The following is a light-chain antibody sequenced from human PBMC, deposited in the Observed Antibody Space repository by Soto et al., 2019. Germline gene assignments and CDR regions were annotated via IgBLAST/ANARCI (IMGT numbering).Light chain of an antibody. V-gene: IGKV3-20*01. CDR3: QQYGSSPGT. J-gene: IGKJ1*01. CDR2: GAS. CDR1: QSVSSSY. Sequence: IVLTQSPCTLSLSPWERPPLYCMASQSVSSSYLAWYQQKPGQAPRLLIYGASSRATGIPDRFSGSGSGTDFTLTISRLEPEDFAVYYCQQYGSSPGTFGQGTKVDIK.